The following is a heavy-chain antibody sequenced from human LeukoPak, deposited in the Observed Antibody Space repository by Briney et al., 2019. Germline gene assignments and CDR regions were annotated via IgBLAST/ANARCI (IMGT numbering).Heavy chain of an antibody. CDR1: GFTFDDYA. J-gene: IGHJ4*02. CDR3: AKHATPEQWLYYFDY. V-gene: IGHV3-43*02. D-gene: IGHD6-19*01. CDR2: ISGDGGST. Sequence: GGSLRLSCAASGFTFDDYAMHWVRQAPGKGLEWVSLISGDGGSTYYADSVKGRFTISRDNSKNSLYLQMNSLRTEDTALYYCAKHATPEQWLYYFDYWGQGTLVTVSS.